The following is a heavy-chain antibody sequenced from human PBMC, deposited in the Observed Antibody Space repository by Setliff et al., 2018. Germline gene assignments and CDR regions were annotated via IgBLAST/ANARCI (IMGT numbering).Heavy chain of an antibody. V-gene: IGHV5-51*01. CDR2: IYPGDSDT. CDR3: ARRAAAHDWFDP. Sequence: GESLKISCKASGYSVTTNWIGWVRQMPGEGLEWMGIIYPGDSDTIYSPSFQGQVTISADKTLSTAYLQWSSLKASDTAIYYCARRAAAHDWFDPWGQGTLVTVSS. D-gene: IGHD2-15*01. J-gene: IGHJ5*02. CDR1: GYSVTTNW.